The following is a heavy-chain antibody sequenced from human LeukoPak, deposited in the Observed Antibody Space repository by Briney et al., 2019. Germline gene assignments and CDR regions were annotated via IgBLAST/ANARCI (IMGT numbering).Heavy chain of an antibody. J-gene: IGHJ4*02. CDR3: ARGRAYDSSGYSKLFAY. CDR1: GFTFSSYD. V-gene: IGHV3-13*01. D-gene: IGHD3-22*01. Sequence: GGSLRLSCAASGFTFSSYDMHWVRHATGKGLEWVSAIGTCGDTYYPGSGEGRFTISTETAKTSLYLQMNSLRAGDTAVYYCARGRAYDSSGYSKLFAYWGQGTLVTVSS. CDR2: IGTCGDT.